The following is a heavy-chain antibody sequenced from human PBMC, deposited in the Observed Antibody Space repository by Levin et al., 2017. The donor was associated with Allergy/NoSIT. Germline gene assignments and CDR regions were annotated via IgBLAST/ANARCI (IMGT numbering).Heavy chain of an antibody. Sequence: ASVKVSCKASGYPFITYGISWVRQAPGQGLEWMGWVSPYNGDTNYAQKLQGRVTLTADTSTSTAYMEMRSLRSDDTAVFYCARDHGGNAALDTIDIWGQGTMVTVSS. CDR1: GYPFITYG. J-gene: IGHJ3*02. CDR3: ARDHGGNAALDTIDI. V-gene: IGHV1-18*01. D-gene: IGHD4-23*01. CDR2: VSPYNGDT.